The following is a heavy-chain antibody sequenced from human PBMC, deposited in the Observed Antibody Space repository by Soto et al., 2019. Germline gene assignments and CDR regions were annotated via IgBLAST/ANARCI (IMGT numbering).Heavy chain of an antibody. Sequence: PGRSLRLPFAASGVTVSSNYMSWVRQAPGKGLERVSVIYSGGSTYYADSVKGRFTISRDNSKNTLYLQMNSLRAEDTAVYYRARGGGPGYDILAYYGMDVWGQGSTVTVSS. D-gene: IGHD3-9*01. CDR1: GVTVSSNY. J-gene: IGHJ6*02. CDR3: ARGGGPGYDILAYYGMDV. V-gene: IGHV3-66*01. CDR2: IYSGGST.